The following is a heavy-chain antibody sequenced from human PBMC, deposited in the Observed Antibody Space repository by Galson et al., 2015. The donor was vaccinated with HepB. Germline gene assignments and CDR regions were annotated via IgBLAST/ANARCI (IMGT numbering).Heavy chain of an antibody. CDR3: AREVVDGGESPGHYYYYMDV. CDR1: GFTFSSYS. Sequence: SLRLSCAASGFTFSSYSMNWVRQAPGKGLEWVSYISSSSSTIYYADSVKGRFTISRDNAKNSLYLQMNSLRAEDTAVCYCAREVVDGGESPGHYYYYMDVWGKGTTVTVSS. V-gene: IGHV3-48*01. CDR2: ISSSSSTI. D-gene: IGHD4-23*01. J-gene: IGHJ6*03.